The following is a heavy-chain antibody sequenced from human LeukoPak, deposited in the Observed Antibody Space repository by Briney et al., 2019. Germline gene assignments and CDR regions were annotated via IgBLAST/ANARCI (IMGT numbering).Heavy chain of an antibody. CDR2: IYYSGST. CDR3: VVGALRGWFDP. V-gene: IGHV4-31*03. J-gene: IGHJ5*02. D-gene: IGHD1-26*01. CDR1: GGSISSGGYY. Sequence: PSQTLSLTCTVSGGSISSGGYYWSWIRQHPGKGLEWIGYIYYSGSTYYNPSLKSRVTISVDTSKNQFSLKLSSVTAADTAVYYCVVGALRGWFDPWGQGTLVTVSS.